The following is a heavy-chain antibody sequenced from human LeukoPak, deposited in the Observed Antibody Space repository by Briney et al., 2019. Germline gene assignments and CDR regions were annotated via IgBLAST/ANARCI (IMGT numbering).Heavy chain of an antibody. CDR2: ISGSGGST. J-gene: IGHJ3*02. CDR3: AKEGRYYGSGTDDAFDI. D-gene: IGHD3-10*01. V-gene: IGHV3-23*01. CDR1: GFAFSDYY. Sequence: GGSLRLSCAASGFAFSDYYMSWIRQAPGKGLEWVSAISGSGGSTYYADSVKGRFTISRDNSKDKLYLQMNSLSAEATAVYYCAKEGRYYGSGTDDAFDIWGQGTMVTVSS.